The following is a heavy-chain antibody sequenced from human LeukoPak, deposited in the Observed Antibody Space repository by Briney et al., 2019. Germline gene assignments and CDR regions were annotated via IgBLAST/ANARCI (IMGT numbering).Heavy chain of an antibody. CDR1: GGSISSGGYY. Sequence: PSETLSLTCTVSGGSISSGGYYWSWIRQPPGKGLEWIGYIYYSGSTNYNPSLKSRVTISVDTSKNQFSLKLSSVTAADTAVYYCARLHHEKGFDYWGQGTLVTVSS. D-gene: IGHD4-11*01. V-gene: IGHV4-61*08. CDR3: ARLHHEKGFDY. J-gene: IGHJ4*02. CDR2: IYYSGST.